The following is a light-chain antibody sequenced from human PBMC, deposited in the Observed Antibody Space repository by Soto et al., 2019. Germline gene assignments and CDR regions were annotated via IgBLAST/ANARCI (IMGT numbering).Light chain of an antibody. CDR2: KTS. J-gene: IGKJ4*01. Sequence: EVVMTQSPATVSVSPGERTSLSCRASQSVGTNLGWYQQKPGQAPRLLISKTSTRATGVPARFSGSGSGTEFTLTSSSLQSEDIAVYYYQQYANWPLTFGGGTKVDIK. V-gene: IGKV3-15*01. CDR3: QQYANWPLT. CDR1: QSVGTN.